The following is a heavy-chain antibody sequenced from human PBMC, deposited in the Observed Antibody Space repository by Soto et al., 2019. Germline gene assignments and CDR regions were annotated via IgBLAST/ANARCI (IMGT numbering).Heavy chain of an antibody. J-gene: IGHJ6*02. V-gene: IGHV3-74*01. D-gene: IGHD3-22*01. Sequence: PGWSLRLSCAASGFSFSNCWMHWVRQAPGMGLVWVSHINSDGSSTTYADSVKGRFTISRDNAKNTLYLQMNSLRAEDTAVYYCARAIGYYGIDVWGQGTTVTVSS. CDR3: ARAIGYYGIDV. CDR2: INSDGSST. CDR1: GFSFSNCW.